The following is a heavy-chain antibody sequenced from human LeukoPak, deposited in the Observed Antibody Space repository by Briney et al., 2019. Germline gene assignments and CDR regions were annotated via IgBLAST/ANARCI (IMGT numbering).Heavy chain of an antibody. CDR1: GGSIGSDY. Sequence: SETLSLTCTVSGGSIGSDYWTWIRQPPGKGLEYIGYIYYTGGTNYNPSLKSRVTISVDTSKNQFSLELSSVTAADTAVYFCAKYGNSGWVIDNWGQGTLVTVSS. J-gene: IGHJ4*02. D-gene: IGHD6-19*01. V-gene: IGHV4-59*08. CDR2: IYYTGGT. CDR3: AKYGNSGWVIDN.